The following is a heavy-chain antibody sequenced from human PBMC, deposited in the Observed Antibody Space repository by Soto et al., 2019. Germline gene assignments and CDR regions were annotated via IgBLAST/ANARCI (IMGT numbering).Heavy chain of an antibody. D-gene: IGHD2-2*01. J-gene: IGHJ3*02. CDR3: ASSLLTHCSITSCYSIDAFDI. CDR1: GYTFTGYY. CDR2: INPNSGGT. V-gene: IGHV1-2*04. Sequence: GASVKVSCKASGYTFTGYYMRWVRRATGQGLEWMGWINPNSGGTNYAQKFQGWVTMTRDTSISTAYMKLSRLRSDDTAVYSCASSLLTHCSITSCYSIDAFDIWGQGTMVTVSS.